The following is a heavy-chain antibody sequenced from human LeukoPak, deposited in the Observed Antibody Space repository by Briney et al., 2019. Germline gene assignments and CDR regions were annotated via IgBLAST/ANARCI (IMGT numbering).Heavy chain of an antibody. Sequence: GGSLRLSCTASGFTFGDYAMGWVRQAPGKGLEWVGFIRSKAYGGTTEYAASVKGRFTISRDDSKSIAYLQMNSLKTEDTAVYYCTRDLVVTTVGTFDYWGQGTLVTVSS. J-gene: IGHJ4*02. CDR3: TRDLVVTTVGTFDY. D-gene: IGHD4-23*01. V-gene: IGHV3-49*04. CDR2: IRSKAYGGTT. CDR1: GFTFGDYA.